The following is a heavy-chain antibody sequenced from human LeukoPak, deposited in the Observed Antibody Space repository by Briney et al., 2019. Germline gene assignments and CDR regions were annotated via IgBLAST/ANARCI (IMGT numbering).Heavy chain of an antibody. Sequence: GESLKISCKGSGDTFTNHWIGWVRQLPGEGLEWMGIIYPGDSDTKYSPSFQGHVTISVDKSISTTYLQWGSLKASDTAMYYCARSYTIIGSPSDYWGQGTLVTVSS. CDR1: GDTFTNHW. D-gene: IGHD5-24*01. CDR3: ARSYTIIGSPSDY. V-gene: IGHV5-51*01. CDR2: IYPGDSDT. J-gene: IGHJ4*02.